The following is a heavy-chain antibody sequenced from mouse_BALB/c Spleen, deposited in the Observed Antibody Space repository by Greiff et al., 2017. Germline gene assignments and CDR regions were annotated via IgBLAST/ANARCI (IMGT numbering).Heavy chain of an antibody. Sequence: VKLMESGPGLVQPSQSLSITCTVSGFSLTSYGVHWVRQSPGKGLEWLGVIWSGGSTDYNAAFISRLSISKDNSKSQVFFKMNSLQANDTAIYYCARQTARATHFDYWGQGTTLTVSS. V-gene: IGHV2-2*02. CDR1: GFSLTSYG. D-gene: IGHD3-2*01. CDR3: ARQTARATHFDY. J-gene: IGHJ2*01. CDR2: IWSGGST.